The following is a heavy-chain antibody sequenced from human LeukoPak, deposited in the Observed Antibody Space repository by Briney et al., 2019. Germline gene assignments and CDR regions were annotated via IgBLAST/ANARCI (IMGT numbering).Heavy chain of an antibody. CDR2: IYYSGST. CDR1: GGSISSGDYY. J-gene: IGHJ3*02. V-gene: IGHV4-30-4*08. CDR3: ARAQNRDAFDI. D-gene: IGHD1-14*01. Sequence: PSQTLSLTCTVSGGSISSGDYYWSWIRQPPGKGPEWIGYIYYSGSTYYNPSLKSRVTISVDTSKNQFSLKLSSVTAADTAVYYCARAQNRDAFDIWGQGTMVTVSS.